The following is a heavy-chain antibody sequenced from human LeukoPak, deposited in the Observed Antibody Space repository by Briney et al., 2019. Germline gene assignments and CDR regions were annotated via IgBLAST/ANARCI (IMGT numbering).Heavy chain of an antibody. CDR3: ARIGGCSSTSCYSGREFDP. Sequence: SVKVSCKASGGTFSSFAISWVRQAPGQGLEWMGRIIPIFGTANYAQKFQGRVTITTDESTSTAYMELSSLRSEDTAVYYCARIGGCSSTSCYSGREFDPWGQGTLVTVSS. D-gene: IGHD2-2*01. CDR1: GGTFSSFA. J-gene: IGHJ5*02. CDR2: IIPIFGTA. V-gene: IGHV1-69*05.